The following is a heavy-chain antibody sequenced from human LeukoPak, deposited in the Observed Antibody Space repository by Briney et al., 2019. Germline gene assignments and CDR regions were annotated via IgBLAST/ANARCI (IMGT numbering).Heavy chain of an antibody. CDR3: AKNGGLWPNWFDP. CDR2: ISASGGSA. Sequence: GGSLRLSCLASGFTFSKYGMNWVRQAPGKGLEWVSTISASGGSAYDADSVMGRFTISRDSSKNTLYLQMNSLRAEDTAVYYCAKNGGLWPNWFDPWGQGTPVTVSS. V-gene: IGHV3-23*01. CDR1: GFTFSKYG. D-gene: IGHD4/OR15-4a*01. J-gene: IGHJ5*02.